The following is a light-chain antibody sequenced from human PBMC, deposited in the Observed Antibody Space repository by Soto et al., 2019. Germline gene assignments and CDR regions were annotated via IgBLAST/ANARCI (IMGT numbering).Light chain of an antibody. CDR2: DAS. CDR3: QQRSNWPPFT. J-gene: IGKJ5*01. Sequence: EIVLTQYPATLSLSPGERATLSCRSSQSVSNYLAWYQQKPGQAPRLLXYDASNRATDIPARFSGSGSGTDFTLTISSLEPEDFAVYYCQQRSNWPPFTFGQGTRLEIK. CDR1: QSVSNY. V-gene: IGKV3-11*01.